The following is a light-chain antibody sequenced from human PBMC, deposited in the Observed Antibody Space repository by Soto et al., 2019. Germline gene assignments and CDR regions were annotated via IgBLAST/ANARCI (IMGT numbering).Light chain of an antibody. CDR1: NSDVGGYNY. CDR3: GSYRTNSPYV. Sequence: QSALTQPASVSGSPGQSITISCTGTNSDVGGYNYVSWYQQYPGEAPKLMIYDVINRPSGVSNRFSGSKPGNTASLTISGLQAEDGADYYCGSYRTNSPYVFGTGTKLTVL. CDR2: DVI. J-gene: IGLJ1*01. V-gene: IGLV2-14*01.